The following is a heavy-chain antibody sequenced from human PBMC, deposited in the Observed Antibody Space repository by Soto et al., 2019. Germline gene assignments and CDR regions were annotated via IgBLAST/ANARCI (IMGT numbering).Heavy chain of an antibody. D-gene: IGHD6-13*01. CDR1: GFTFLSFT. V-gene: IGHV3-21*01. Sequence: WGSLRLSCAASGFTFLSFTINFFRHSPLKGLEWVSTISSNSAYIYYTDALRGRFTISRDNAKNSLHLQMNSLRAEDTAVYYCTRDASRDSSARGWFDPWGPGTLVTVSS. CDR2: ISSNSAYI. CDR3: TRDASRDSSARGWFDP. J-gene: IGHJ5*02.